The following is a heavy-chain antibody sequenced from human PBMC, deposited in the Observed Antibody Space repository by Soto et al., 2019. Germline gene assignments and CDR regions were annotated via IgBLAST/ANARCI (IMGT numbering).Heavy chain of an antibody. CDR2: IAYDGSNK. CDR3: TSPNYRSQYDYYYRMYV. D-gene: IGHD4-4*01. CDR1: GFTFSSYA. J-gene: IGHJ6*02. V-gene: IGHV3-30-3*01. Sequence: QVQLVESGGGVVQPGRSLRLSCAASGFTFSSYAMHWVRQAPGKGLEWVAVIAYDGSNKYYADSVKGRFTISRDNSKNPMYLQMHSVRAKDTAVCYCTSPNYRSQYDYYYRMYVWGQGTTVTVSS.